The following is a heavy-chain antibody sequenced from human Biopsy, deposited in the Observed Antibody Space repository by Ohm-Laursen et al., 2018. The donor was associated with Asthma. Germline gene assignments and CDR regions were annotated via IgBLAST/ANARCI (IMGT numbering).Heavy chain of an antibody. J-gene: IGHJ4*02. CDR1: GGSITSSSYY. D-gene: IGHD3-22*01. CDR2: MYHSGSP. V-gene: IGHV4-39*01. CDR3: VRHQYSSSWSTFDY. Sequence: SDTLSLTCTVSGGSITSSSYYWGWIRQPPGKGMEWIGSMYHSGSPYYHPSLKSRATISGDTSKNQLSLKMSSVTAADTAVYFCVRHQYSSSWSTFDYWGQGALVTVSS.